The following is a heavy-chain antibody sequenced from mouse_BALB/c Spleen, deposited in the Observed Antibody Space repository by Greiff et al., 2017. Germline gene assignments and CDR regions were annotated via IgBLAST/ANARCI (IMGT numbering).Heavy chain of an antibody. CDR1: GYTFTSYY. D-gene: IGHD3-2*02. J-gene: IGHJ4*01. CDR2: IYPGNVNT. Sequence: VQLQQSGPELVKPGDSVRISCKASGYTFTSYYIHWVKQRPGQGLEWIGWIYPGNVNTKYNEKFKGKATLTADKSSSTAYMQLSSLTSEDSAVYFCARDQGAMDYWGQGTSVTVSS. CDR3: ARDQGAMDY. V-gene: IGHV1S56*01.